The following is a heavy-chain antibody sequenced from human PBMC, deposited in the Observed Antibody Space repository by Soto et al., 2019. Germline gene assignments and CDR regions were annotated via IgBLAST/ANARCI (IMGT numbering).Heavy chain of an antibody. CDR3: AGGRWLQLPGY. Sequence: SETLSLTCTVSGDSISSGGYYWSWIRQHPGKGLEWIGYIYYSGNTNYNPSLESRVTISVDTSDNHFSLNLTSVTAADTAVYYCAGGRWLQLPGYWGQGTLVTVSS. J-gene: IGHJ4*02. V-gene: IGHV4-31*03. CDR2: IYYSGNT. D-gene: IGHD5-12*01. CDR1: GDSISSGGYY.